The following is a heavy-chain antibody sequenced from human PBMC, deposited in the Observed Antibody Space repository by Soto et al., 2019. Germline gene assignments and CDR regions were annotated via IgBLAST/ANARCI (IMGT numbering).Heavy chain of an antibody. V-gene: IGHV1-69*13. CDR1: GGTFSSYA. D-gene: IGHD2-21*02. J-gene: IGHJ3*02. CDR3: ARDWRLAYCGGDCYSEDAFDI. Sequence: ASVKVSCKASGGTFSSYAISWVRQAPGQGLEWMGGIIPIFGTANYAQKFQGRVTITADESTSTAYMELSSLRSEDTAVYYCARDWRLAYCGGDCYSEDAFDIWGQGTMVTVSS. CDR2: IIPIFGTA.